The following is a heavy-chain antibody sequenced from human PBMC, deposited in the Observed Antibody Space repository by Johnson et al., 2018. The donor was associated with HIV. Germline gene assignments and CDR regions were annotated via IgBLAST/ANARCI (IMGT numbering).Heavy chain of an antibody. CDR2: ISSSGATI. CDR3: VRDSFYYDYDSFDI. V-gene: IGHV3-23*04. Sequence: VQLVESGGGLVPPGGSLRLSCAASGFTFSSYAMSWVRQAPGKGLEWVSAISSSGATIYYADSVKGRFTISRDNSKSSLYLQMNSLRVEDTAIYYCVRDSFYYDYDSFDIWGRGTMVTVSS. CDR1: GFTFSSYA. J-gene: IGHJ3*02. D-gene: IGHD3-22*01.